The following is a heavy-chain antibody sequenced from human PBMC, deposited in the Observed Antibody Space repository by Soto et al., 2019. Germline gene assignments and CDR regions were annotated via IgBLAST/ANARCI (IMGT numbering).Heavy chain of an antibody. V-gene: IGHV1-69*01. CDR2: IIPIFGTA. J-gene: IGHJ6*02. D-gene: IGHD3-10*01. Sequence: ASSRVIKKNGQGLEWMGGIIPIFGTANYAQKFQGRVTITADESTSTAYMELSSLRSEDTAVYYCASGLYEVRGDPDYAMAVWCQGTTVTVSS. CDR1: A. CDR3: ASGLYEVRGDPDYAMAV.